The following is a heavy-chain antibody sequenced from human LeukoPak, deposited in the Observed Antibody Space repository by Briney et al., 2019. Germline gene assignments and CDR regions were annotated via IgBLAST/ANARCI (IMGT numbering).Heavy chain of an antibody. CDR1: GGSISSYY. CDR3: ARAFGPQYYYDSSGYYHITAFDY. J-gene: IGHJ4*02. Sequence: SETLSLTCTVSGGSISSYYWSWIRQPPGKGLEWIGYIYYSGSTNYNPSLKSRVTISVDTSKNQFSLKLSSVTAADTAVYYCARAFGPQYYYDSSGYYHITAFDYWGQGTLVTVSS. CDR2: IYYSGST. D-gene: IGHD3-22*01. V-gene: IGHV4-59*12.